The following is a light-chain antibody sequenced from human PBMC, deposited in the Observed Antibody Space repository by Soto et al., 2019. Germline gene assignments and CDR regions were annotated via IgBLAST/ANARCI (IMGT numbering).Light chain of an antibody. Sequence: SYELTQSPSLSVAPGQTATITCGGNNIGSKSVNWYQHKAGQAPVLVMSYDSDRPSGIPERFSGSNSGNTATLTLSRVESGDEAEYYCHVWDTSHDHHVFGSGTKVTVL. CDR1: NIGSKS. V-gene: IGLV3-21*01. CDR2: YDS. CDR3: HVWDTSHDHHV. J-gene: IGLJ1*01.